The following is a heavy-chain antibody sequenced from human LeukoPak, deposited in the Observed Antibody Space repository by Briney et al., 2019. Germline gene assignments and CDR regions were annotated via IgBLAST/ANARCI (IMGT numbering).Heavy chain of an antibody. J-gene: IGHJ4*02. CDR3: ARAPSPLAVAGTDY. CDR2: ISGSGGST. V-gene: IGHV3-23*01. CDR1: GFTFSSYA. D-gene: IGHD6-19*01. Sequence: PGGSLRLSCAASGFTFSSYAMSWVRQAPGKGLEWVSAISGSGGSTYYADSVKGRFTISRDNAKNSLYLQMNSLRAEDTAVYYCARAPSPLAVAGTDYWGQGTLVTVSS.